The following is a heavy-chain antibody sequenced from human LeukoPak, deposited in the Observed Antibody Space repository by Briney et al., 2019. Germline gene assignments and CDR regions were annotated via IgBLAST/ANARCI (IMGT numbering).Heavy chain of an antibody. CDR2: IRSKAYGGTT. CDR3: TRRTVTTDAFDI. J-gene: IGHJ3*02. D-gene: IGHD4-17*01. CDR1: GFTFSDYA. Sequence: GGSLRLSCTASGFTFSDYAMSWVRQAPGKGLEWVGFIRSKAYGGTTEYAASVKGRFTISRDDSKSIAYLQLNSLKTEDTAVYYCTRRTVTTDAFDIWGQGTTVTVSS. V-gene: IGHV3-49*04.